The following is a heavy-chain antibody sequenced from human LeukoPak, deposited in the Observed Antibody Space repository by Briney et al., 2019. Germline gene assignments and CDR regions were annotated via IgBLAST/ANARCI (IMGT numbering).Heavy chain of an antibody. CDR1: GFAVTDNY. D-gene: IGHD3-16*02. CDR2: IKSKIHGGTS. Sequence: GGSLRLSCAASGFAVTDNYMTWVRQAPEKGLEWVGHIKSKIHGGTSDYAAPVKGRFTISRDDSKNTLYLQVDSLKTEDTAVYYCAKDVPFTGGGAIVYWGQGTPVTVSS. J-gene: IGHJ4*02. V-gene: IGHV3-15*01. CDR3: AKDVPFTGGGAIVY.